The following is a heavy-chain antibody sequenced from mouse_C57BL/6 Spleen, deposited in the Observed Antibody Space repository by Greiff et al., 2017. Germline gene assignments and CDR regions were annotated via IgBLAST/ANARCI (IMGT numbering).Heavy chain of an antibody. CDR3: ARAGTTVPHWYFDV. CDR2: ISSGSSTI. D-gene: IGHD1-1*01. Sequence: EVKLEESGGGLVKPGGSLKLSCAASGFTFSDYGMHWVRQAPEKGLEWVAYISSGSSTIYYADTVKGRFTISRDNAKNTLFLQMTSLRSEDTAMYYCARAGTTVPHWYFDVWGTGTTVTVSS. J-gene: IGHJ1*03. V-gene: IGHV5-17*01. CDR1: GFTFSDYG.